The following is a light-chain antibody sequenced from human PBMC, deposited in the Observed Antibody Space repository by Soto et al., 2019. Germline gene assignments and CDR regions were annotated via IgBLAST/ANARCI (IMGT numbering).Light chain of an antibody. CDR1: SSDVGGYNY. J-gene: IGLJ1*01. V-gene: IGLV2-14*01. CDR2: EVS. Sequence: QSVLTQPASLSGSPGQSITISCSGTSSDVGGYNYVSWYQLHPGKAPKLLIHEVSERPSGISNRFSGSKSGNTASLTISGLQAEDEADYYCCSYASSSTSYVFGSGTKLTVL. CDR3: CSYASSSTSYV.